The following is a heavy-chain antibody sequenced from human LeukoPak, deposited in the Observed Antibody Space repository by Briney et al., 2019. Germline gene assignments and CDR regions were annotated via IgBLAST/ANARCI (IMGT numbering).Heavy chain of an antibody. J-gene: IGHJ5*02. CDR3: ARHSGYCSGGSCYPNWFDP. CDR1: GGSISSSSYY. D-gene: IGHD2-15*01. CDR2: IYYSGST. Sequence: LETLSLTCTVSGGSISSSSYYWGWIRQPPGKGLERIGSIYYSGSTYYNPSLKSRVTISVDTSKNQFSLKLSSVTAADTAVYYCARHSGYCSGGSCYPNWFDPWGQGTLVTVSS. V-gene: IGHV4-39*01.